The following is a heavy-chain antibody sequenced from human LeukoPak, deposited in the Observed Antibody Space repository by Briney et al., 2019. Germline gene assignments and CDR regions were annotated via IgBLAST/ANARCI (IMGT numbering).Heavy chain of an antibody. Sequence: GGSLRLSCAASGFTFSSYCMHWVRQAPGKGLVWVSRINSDGSSTSYADSVKGRFTISRDNAKNTLHLQMNSLRAEDTAVYYCATSSDTAMVFDYWGQGTLVTVSS. CDR1: GFTFSSYC. CDR3: ATSSDTAMVFDY. CDR2: INSDGSST. V-gene: IGHV3-74*01. D-gene: IGHD5-18*01. J-gene: IGHJ4*02.